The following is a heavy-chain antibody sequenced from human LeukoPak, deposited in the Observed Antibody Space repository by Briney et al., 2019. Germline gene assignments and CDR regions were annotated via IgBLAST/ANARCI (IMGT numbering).Heavy chain of an antibody. CDR1: GGTFSSYA. CDR2: INPSGGST. V-gene: IGHV1-46*01. D-gene: IGHD3-3*01. CDR3: ARDRDYDFWSGYSQYYFDY. Sequence: ASVKVSCKASGGTFSSYAISWVRQAPGQGLEWMGIINPSGGSTSYAQKFQGRVTMTRDTSTSTVYMELSSLRSEDTAVYYCARDRDYDFWSGYSQYYFDYWGQGTLVTVSS. J-gene: IGHJ4*02.